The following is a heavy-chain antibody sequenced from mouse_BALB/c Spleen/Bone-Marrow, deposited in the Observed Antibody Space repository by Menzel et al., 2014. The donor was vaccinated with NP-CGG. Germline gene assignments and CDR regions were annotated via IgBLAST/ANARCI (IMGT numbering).Heavy chain of an antibody. Sequence: QVQLKESGVELVRPGTSVKVSCKASGYAFTNYWIEWVKQRPGQGLVWIGVINPGSGGINYNEKFKGKATLTADKSSNTAYMQLSSLTSDDSAVYFCARELGRGFAYRGQGTLVTVSA. V-gene: IGHV1-54*01. CDR2: INPGSGGI. J-gene: IGHJ3*01. CDR3: ARELGRGFAY. CDR1: GYAFTNYW. D-gene: IGHD4-1*01.